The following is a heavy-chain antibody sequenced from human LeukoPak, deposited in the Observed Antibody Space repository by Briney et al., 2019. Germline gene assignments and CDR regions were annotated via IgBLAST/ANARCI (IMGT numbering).Heavy chain of an antibody. D-gene: IGHD6-13*01. V-gene: IGHV1-18*01. J-gene: IGHJ5*02. CDR1: GYTFTSYG. CDR3: ARARSTYRSSSWGFDP. CDR2: ISAYNGNT. Sequence: ASVKVSCKASGYTFTSYGISWVRQAPGQGLEWMGWISAYNGNTNYAQKLQGRVTTTTDTSTSTAYMELRSLRSDDTAVYYCARARSTYRSSSWGFDPWGQGTLVTVSS.